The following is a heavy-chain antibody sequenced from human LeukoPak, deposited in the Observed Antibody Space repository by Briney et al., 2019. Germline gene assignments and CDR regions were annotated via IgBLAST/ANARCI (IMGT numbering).Heavy chain of an antibody. CDR3: AKDPRGYSYGYYFDY. CDR2: IRYDGSNA. D-gene: IGHD5-18*01. CDR1: GFTFSSYG. V-gene: IGHV3-30*02. Sequence: AGGSLRLSCPASGFTFSSYGMHWVRQAPGKGLEWVAFIRYDGSNAYYADSVKGRFTISRDNSKNTLYLQMNSLRAGDTAVYYCAKDPRGYSYGYYFDYWGQGTLVTVSS. J-gene: IGHJ4*02.